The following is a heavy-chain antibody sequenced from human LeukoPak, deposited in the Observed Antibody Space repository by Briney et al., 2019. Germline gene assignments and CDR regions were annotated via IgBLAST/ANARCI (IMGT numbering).Heavy chain of an antibody. D-gene: IGHD1-26*01. J-gene: IGHJ3*02. Sequence: GAFLKISCECSGYRFTSYWIGWGRQMPGKGVEWMGFIYPGDSDTRYSPSFQGQVTISADKAMSTAYLQWSSLKASDTAMYYCARRRGRYSGDAFDSWGQGTMVTVSS. V-gene: IGHV5-51*01. CDR3: ARRRGRYSGDAFDS. CDR2: IYPGDSDT. CDR1: GYRFTSYW.